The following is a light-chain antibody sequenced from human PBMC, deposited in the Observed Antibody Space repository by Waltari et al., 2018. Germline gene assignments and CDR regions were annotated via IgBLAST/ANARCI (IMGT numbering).Light chain of an antibody. V-gene: IGLV2-23*01. J-gene: IGLJ3*02. CDR2: EAS. CDR1: SSDVGSYNL. Sequence: QSALTQPASVSGSPGQSITISCTGTSSDVGSYNLVSWYQQHPGKAPKLMIYEASKRPSGVSNRFAGSKSGNTASLTISGLHAEDEADYYCSSYTSSSTLVFGGGTKLTVL. CDR3: SSYTSSSTLV.